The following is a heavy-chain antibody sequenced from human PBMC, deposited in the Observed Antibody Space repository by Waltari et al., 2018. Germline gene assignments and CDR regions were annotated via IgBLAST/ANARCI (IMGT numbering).Heavy chain of an antibody. CDR1: GFPFINKW. Sequence: EVQLVESGGGVVQPGGSLRLSCAASGFPFINKWRTWVRQAPGKGLEWVANINQDGSEKYSVESVKGRFTISRDNAKNSLYLQLNSLRADDTAVYYCTRGGDDSSWYWRNWGQGTLVTVSS. D-gene: IGHD6-13*01. V-gene: IGHV3-7*01. CDR2: INQDGSEK. CDR3: TRGGDDSSWYWRN. J-gene: IGHJ4*02.